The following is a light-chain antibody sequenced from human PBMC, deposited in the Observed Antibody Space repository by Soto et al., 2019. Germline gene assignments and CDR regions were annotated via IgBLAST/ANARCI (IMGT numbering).Light chain of an antibody. V-gene: IGKV1-12*01. CDR1: QGISSW. Sequence: DIQMTQSPSFVSASVGDRVTFTCRASQGISSWLSWYQQKPGTAPTLLVYKASTLQDGVPSRFSGSGSGTDFTLTINSLQPEDFGTYYCHQASSFPLTFGGGTKVEI. CDR2: KAS. J-gene: IGKJ4*01. CDR3: HQASSFPLT.